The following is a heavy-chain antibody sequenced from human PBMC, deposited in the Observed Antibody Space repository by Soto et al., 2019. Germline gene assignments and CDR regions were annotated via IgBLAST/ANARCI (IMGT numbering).Heavy chain of an antibody. CDR2: ISAGNGDT. V-gene: IGHV1-3*01. D-gene: IGHD6-19*01. CDR3: AAEWLDFDY. CDR1: GYIFSSYD. Sequence: QVQLVQSGAEVKKPGASMKVSCRTSGYIFSSYDMHWVRQAPGQRLEWMGWISAGNGDTKYSQKFQDRVTITRDTSASTAYMELSCLRSEDTAVYYCAAEWLDFDYWGQGTLVTVSS. J-gene: IGHJ4*02.